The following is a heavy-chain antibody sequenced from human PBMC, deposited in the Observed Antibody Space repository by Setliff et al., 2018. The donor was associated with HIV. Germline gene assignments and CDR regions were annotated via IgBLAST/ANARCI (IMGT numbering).Heavy chain of an antibody. Sequence: GASVKVSCKASGGTFSSYAISWVRQAPGQGPEWMGGIIPIFGTANYAQKFQGRVTITTDESTSTAYMELSSLRSEDTAVYYCAREDYYDSYWGQGTLVTVSS. J-gene: IGHJ4*02. CDR3: AREDYYDSY. CDR1: GGTFSSYA. V-gene: IGHV1-69*05. CDR2: IIPIFGTA. D-gene: IGHD3-22*01.